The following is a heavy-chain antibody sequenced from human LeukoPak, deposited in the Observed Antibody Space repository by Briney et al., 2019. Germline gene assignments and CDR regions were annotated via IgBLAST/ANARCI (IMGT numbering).Heavy chain of an antibody. J-gene: IGHJ4*02. CDR1: GFTVSSNN. Sequence: TGGSLRLSCAASGFTVSSNNMSWVRQAPGKGLEWVSVIYSGGSTYYADPVKGRFTISRDNSKNTLYLQMNSLRAEDTAVYYCARDRSECSGGSCYSGGFDYWGQGTLVTVSS. V-gene: IGHV3-53*01. D-gene: IGHD2-15*01. CDR3: ARDRSECSGGSCYSGGFDY. CDR2: IYSGGST.